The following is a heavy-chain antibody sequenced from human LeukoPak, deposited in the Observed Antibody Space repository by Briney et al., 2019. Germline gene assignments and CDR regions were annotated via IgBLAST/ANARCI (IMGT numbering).Heavy chain of an antibody. V-gene: IGHV3-23*05. D-gene: IGHD5-12*01. J-gene: IGHJ6*02. CDR2: INGSGSFT. CDR3: ARVRGYSGYEGRYYYYGMDV. Sequence: GGSLRLSCAASGFTFSNYVMGWVRQDPGKGLQWVSIINGSGSFTSYADSVKGRLTISRDNSKNTLYLQMNSLRAEDTAIYYCARVRGYSGYEGRYYYYGMDVWGQGTTVTVSS. CDR1: GFTFSNYV.